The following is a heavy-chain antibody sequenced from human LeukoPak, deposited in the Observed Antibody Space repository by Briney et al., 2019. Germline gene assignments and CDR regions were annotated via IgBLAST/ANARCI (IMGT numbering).Heavy chain of an antibody. CDR1: GGSICSYY. CDR2: IYYSGST. D-gene: IGHD3-3*01. V-gene: IGHV4-59*01. Sequence: PSETLSLTCTVSGGSICSYYWSWIRQPPGKGLEWIGYIYYSGSTNYNPSLKSRVTISVDTSKNQFSLKLSSVTAADTAVYYCARAYYDFWSGYDYWGQGTLVTVSS. J-gene: IGHJ4*02. CDR3: ARAYYDFWSGYDY.